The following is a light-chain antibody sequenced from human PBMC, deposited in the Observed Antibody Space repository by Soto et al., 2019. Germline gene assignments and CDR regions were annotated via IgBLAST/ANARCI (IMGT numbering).Light chain of an antibody. Sequence: DIVFAQSPSTLSLSPGARATLSCRASQSVISSYLAWYQQKPGQAPRLLIYAASSRATGIPDRFSGSGSGTDFTLTINRLAHEDSAVYYCQQYGSPITFGEGTRLEIK. CDR1: QSVISSY. J-gene: IGKJ5*01. V-gene: IGKV3-20*01. CDR3: QQYGSPIT. CDR2: AAS.